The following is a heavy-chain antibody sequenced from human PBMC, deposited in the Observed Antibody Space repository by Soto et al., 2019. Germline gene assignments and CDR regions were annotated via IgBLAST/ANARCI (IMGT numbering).Heavy chain of an antibody. D-gene: IGHD3-9*01. CDR3: ARDLQSRYDILTGYHPIPTFYFDY. Sequence: GGSLRLSCAASGFTFSSYWMHWVRQAPGKGLVWVSRINSDGSSTSYADSVKGRFTISRDNAKNTLYLQMNSLRAEDTAVYYCARDLQSRYDILTGYHPIPTFYFDYWGQGTLVTVSS. CDR2: INSDGSST. CDR1: GFTFSSYW. V-gene: IGHV3-74*01. J-gene: IGHJ4*02.